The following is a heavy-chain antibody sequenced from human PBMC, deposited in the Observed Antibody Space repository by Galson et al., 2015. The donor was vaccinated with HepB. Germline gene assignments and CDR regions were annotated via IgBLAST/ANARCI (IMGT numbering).Heavy chain of an antibody. CDR1: GFTFSNYW. CDR3: ARALGVTWSYYYYYMDV. CDR2: IAEDGSDK. D-gene: IGHD2-21*02. J-gene: IGHJ6*03. Sequence: SLRLSCAASGFTFSNYWMSWVRQAPGKGLEWVANIAEDGSDKYYVDSVKGRFSISRDNAKNSLYLQMNSLRAEDTAVYYCARALGVTWSYYYYYMDVWGKGTTVTVSS. V-gene: IGHV3-7*01.